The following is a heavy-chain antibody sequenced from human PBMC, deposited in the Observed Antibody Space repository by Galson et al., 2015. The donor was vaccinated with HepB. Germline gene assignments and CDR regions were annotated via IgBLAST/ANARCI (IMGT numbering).Heavy chain of an antibody. CDR3: AREDIVVVPAALGHNWFDP. Sequence: SVKVSCKASGYTFTSYAMHWVRQAPGQRLEWMGWINAGNGNTKYSQKFQGRVTITRDTSASTAYMELSSLRSEDTAVYYCAREDIVVVPAALGHNWFDPWGQGTLVTVSS. J-gene: IGHJ5*02. D-gene: IGHD2-2*01. CDR1: GYTFTSYA. V-gene: IGHV1-3*01. CDR2: INAGNGNT.